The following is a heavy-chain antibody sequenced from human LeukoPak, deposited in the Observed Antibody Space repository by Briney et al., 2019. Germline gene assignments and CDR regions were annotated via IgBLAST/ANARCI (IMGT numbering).Heavy chain of an antibody. CDR2: IKQDGSET. CDR3: AREGNRRSFDY. J-gene: IGHJ4*02. D-gene: IGHD2/OR15-2a*01. Sequence: GGSLRLSCTASGFTFSNYWMSWVRRAPGKGLEWVANIKQDGSETYYVDSVTGRFTISRDNAKNSLSLQMNSLRAEDTAVYYCAREGNRRSFDYWGQGTLVTVSS. CDR1: GFTFSNYW. V-gene: IGHV3-7*01.